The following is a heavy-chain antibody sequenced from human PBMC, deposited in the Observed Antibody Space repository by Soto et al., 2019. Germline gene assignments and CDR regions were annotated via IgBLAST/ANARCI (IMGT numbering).Heavy chain of an antibody. Sequence: QVQLVESGGGVVQPGRSLRLSCAASGFPFRGYGMHWVRQAPGKGLGWVAVISFDGSNKYYADSVKGRFTISRDNSKNTLYLQMNSLGAEDTAVYYCAKSGLGYGMDVWGQGTTVTVSS. D-gene: IGHD3-10*01. V-gene: IGHV3-30*18. CDR2: ISFDGSNK. CDR3: AKSGLGYGMDV. J-gene: IGHJ6*02. CDR1: GFPFRGYG.